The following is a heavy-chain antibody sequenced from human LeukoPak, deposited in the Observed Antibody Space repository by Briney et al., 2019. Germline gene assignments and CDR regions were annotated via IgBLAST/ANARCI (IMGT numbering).Heavy chain of an antibody. CDR3: ARLKFYDSTGYSPGYYMGV. CDR2: IYPTGNT. V-gene: IGHV4-4*07. Sequence: PSETLSLTCSVSGGAIISYYWSWIRQPAGKGPEWIGRIYPTGNTDYNPSLKTRVTMSTDLSKKQFSLRLRSVTAADTAVYYCARLKFYDSTGYSPGYYMGVGGKGTAVTVSS. J-gene: IGHJ6*03. CDR1: GGAIISYY. D-gene: IGHD3-22*01.